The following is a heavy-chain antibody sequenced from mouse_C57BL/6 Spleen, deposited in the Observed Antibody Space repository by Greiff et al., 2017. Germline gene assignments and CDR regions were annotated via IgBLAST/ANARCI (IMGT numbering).Heavy chain of an antibody. CDR3: AREGDWYFDV. CDR2: IHPNSGST. Sequence: QVQLQQSGAELVKPGASVKLSCKASGYTFTSYWMHWVKQRPGQGLEWIGMIHPNSGSTNYNEKFKSKATLTVDKSSSTAYMQLSSLTSEDSAVYYCAREGDWYFDVWGTGTTVTVSS. V-gene: IGHV1-64*01. CDR1: GYTFTSYW. J-gene: IGHJ1*03.